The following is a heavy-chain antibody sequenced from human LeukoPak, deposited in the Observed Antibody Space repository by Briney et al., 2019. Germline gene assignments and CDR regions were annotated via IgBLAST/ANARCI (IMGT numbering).Heavy chain of an antibody. J-gene: IGHJ4*02. CDR2: IRSKAYGGTT. CDR1: GFTFGDYA. V-gene: IGHV3-49*03. CDR3: ARSPDGPDY. Sequence: GGSLRLSCTASGFTFGDYAMSWFRQAPGKGLEWVGFIRSKAYGGTTEYAASVKGRFTISRDDSKSIAYLQMNSLRAEDTAVYYCARSPDGPDYWGQGTLVTVSS.